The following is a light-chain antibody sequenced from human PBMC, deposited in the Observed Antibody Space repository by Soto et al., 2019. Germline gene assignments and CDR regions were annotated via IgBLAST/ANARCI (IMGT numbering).Light chain of an antibody. CDR3: QQYGGSPYT. J-gene: IGKJ2*01. CDR1: QYIATSY. Sequence: EIVLTQSPGTLSLSPGEGATLSCRSSQYIATSYLAWYQQRRGQAPRPLIYGASSRATGIPDRFSGSGSGTDVTLTISRLEPEDFAVYYCQQYGGSPYTFGQGTTVEIK. V-gene: IGKV3-20*01. CDR2: GAS.